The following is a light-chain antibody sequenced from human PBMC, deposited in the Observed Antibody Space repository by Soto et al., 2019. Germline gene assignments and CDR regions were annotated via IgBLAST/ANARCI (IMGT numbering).Light chain of an antibody. CDR2: DVT. CDR1: SSDVGGYKY. J-gene: IGLJ1*01. CDR3: SSYTSFKTLV. V-gene: IGLV2-14*01. Sequence: QSVLTQPASVSESPGQSITISCTGSSSDVGGYKYVSRYQQHPGKAPKLLIYDVTNRPSGVSNRFSGSKSGYTASLTISGLQSEDEADYYCSSYTSFKTLVFGTGTKVTVL.